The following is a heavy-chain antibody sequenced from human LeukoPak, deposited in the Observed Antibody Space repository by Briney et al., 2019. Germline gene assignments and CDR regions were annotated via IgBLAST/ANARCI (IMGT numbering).Heavy chain of an antibody. CDR3: AGYSSGWVSIDY. CDR1: GGSISSYY. V-gene: IGHV4-59*08. CDR2: IYYSGST. Sequence: PSETLSLTCTVSGGSISSYYWSWIRQPPGKGLEWIGYIYYSGSTNYNPSLKSRVTISVDTSKNQFSLKLSSVTAADTAVYYCAGYSSGWVSIDYWGQGTLVTVSS. D-gene: IGHD6-19*01. J-gene: IGHJ4*02.